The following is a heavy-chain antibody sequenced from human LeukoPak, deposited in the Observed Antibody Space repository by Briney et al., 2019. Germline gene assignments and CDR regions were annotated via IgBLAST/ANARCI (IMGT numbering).Heavy chain of an antibody. CDR3: ARITPYSYGTNWFDP. CDR1: GGSISSSSYY. CDR2: IYYSGST. V-gene: IGHV4-39*01. D-gene: IGHD5-18*01. J-gene: IGHJ5*02. Sequence: SETLSLTCTVSGGSISSSSYYWGWIRQPPGKGLEWIGSIYYSGSTYYNPSLKSRVTISVNTSKNQFSLKLSSVTAADTAVYYCARITPYSYGTNWFDPWGQGTLVTVSS.